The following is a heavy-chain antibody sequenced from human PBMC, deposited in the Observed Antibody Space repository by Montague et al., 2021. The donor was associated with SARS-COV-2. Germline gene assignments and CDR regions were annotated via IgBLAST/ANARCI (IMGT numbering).Heavy chain of an antibody. CDR1: GFTFDDYC. D-gene: IGHD3-3*01. CDR2: ISSSGSTI. CDR3: ARRASYYDVWSGSMEYFDY. V-gene: IGHV3-11*04. J-gene: IGHJ4*02. Sequence: SLRLSLSASGFTFDDYCMSWVRQAPGKGLEWVSYISSSGSTIYYADSVKGRFTISRDNAKNSLYLQMNSLRAEDTAVYYCARRASYYDVWSGSMEYFDYWGQGTLVTVSS.